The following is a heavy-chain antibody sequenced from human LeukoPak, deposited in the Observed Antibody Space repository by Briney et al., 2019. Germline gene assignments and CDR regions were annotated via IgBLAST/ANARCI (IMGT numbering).Heavy chain of an antibody. Sequence: KSSETLSLTCTVSGYSISSGYYWGWIRQPPGKGLEWIGSIYHSGSTNYNPSLKSRVTISVDTSKNQFSLKLSSVTAADTAVYYCARGRFWWLVTRYYYYYMDVWGKGTTVTVSS. J-gene: IGHJ6*03. CDR1: GYSISSGYY. CDR2: IYHSGST. V-gene: IGHV4-38-2*02. D-gene: IGHD6-19*01. CDR3: ARGRFWWLVTRYYYYYMDV.